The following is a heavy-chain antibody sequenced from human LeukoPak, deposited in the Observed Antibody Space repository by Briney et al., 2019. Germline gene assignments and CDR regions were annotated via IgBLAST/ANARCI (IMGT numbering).Heavy chain of an antibody. CDR1: GGSIRGYY. V-gene: IGHV4-59*01. CDR2: IYSSGST. CDR3: ARAGGSSSPWFDP. D-gene: IGHD6-6*01. Sequence: SETLSLTCNVSGGSIRGYYWSWIRQPPGKGLEWIGYIYSSGSTNYNPSLKSRVTMSVDTSKNQFSLKVSSVTAADTAVYYCARAGGSSSPWFDPWGQGTLVTVSS. J-gene: IGHJ5*02.